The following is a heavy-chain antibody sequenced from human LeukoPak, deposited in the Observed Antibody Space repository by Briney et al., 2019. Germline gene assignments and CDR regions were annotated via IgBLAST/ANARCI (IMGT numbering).Heavy chain of an antibody. Sequence: GGSLRLSCTVSGFTVSSNSMSWVRQAPGKGLEWASFIYSDNTHYSDSVKGRFTISRDNSKNTLYLQMNSLRAEDTAVYYCANLRAVAGTRDAFDIWGQGTMVTVSS. CDR2: IYSDNT. D-gene: IGHD6-19*01. J-gene: IGHJ3*02. V-gene: IGHV3-53*01. CDR3: ANLRAVAGTRDAFDI. CDR1: GFTVSSNS.